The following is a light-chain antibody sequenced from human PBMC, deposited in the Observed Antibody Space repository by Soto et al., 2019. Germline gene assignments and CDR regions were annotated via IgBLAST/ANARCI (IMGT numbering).Light chain of an antibody. V-gene: IGKV1-39*01. CDR3: QQYNSYPWT. J-gene: IGKJ1*01. CDR2: AAS. Sequence: DIQMTQSPSSLSASVGDRVTITCRASQSISSYLNWYQQKPGKAPKLLIYAASSLQSGVPSNFSGSGSGTEFTLTISSLQPEDFATYYCQQYNSYPWTFGQGTKVDIK. CDR1: QSISSY.